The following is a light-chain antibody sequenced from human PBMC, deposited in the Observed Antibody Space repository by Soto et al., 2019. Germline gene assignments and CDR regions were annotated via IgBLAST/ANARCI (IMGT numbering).Light chain of an antibody. CDR3: MKALQTPIT. CDR1: QSLLHSNGYNS. Sequence: DIVMTQSPLSLPVTPGEPASISCRSSQSLLHSNGYNSLDWYLQKPGQSPQLLNYLGSNRASGVPDRFSGSGSGTDFTLDISRVEAEDVRNYYCMKALQTPITFGPGTKVGI. CDR2: LGS. V-gene: IGKV2-28*01. J-gene: IGKJ3*01.